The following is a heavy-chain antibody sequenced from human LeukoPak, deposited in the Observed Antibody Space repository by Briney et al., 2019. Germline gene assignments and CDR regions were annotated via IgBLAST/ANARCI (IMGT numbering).Heavy chain of an antibody. CDR3: AKGYGYSSSWTSNYYFYGLDV. Sequence: GGSLRLSCAASGFTFRTYAMSWVRQAPGKGLEWVSAISDSDSGTYYADSVKGRFTISRDNSKNTLYLQMNSLRAEDTAVYYCAKGYGYSSSWTSNYYFYGLDVWGQGTTVTVSS. D-gene: IGHD6-13*01. CDR1: GFTFRTYA. J-gene: IGHJ6*02. CDR2: ISDSDSGT. V-gene: IGHV3-23*01.